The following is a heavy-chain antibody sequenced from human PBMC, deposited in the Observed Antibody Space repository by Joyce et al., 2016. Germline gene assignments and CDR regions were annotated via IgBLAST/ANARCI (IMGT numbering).Heavy chain of an antibody. CDR2: LWYDGTNT. V-gene: IGHV3-33*01. D-gene: IGHD4-11*01. Sequence: QVQLVESGGGVVQPGGSLRLSCAASGFTFVDHGMHWVRQAPGQRLGWLAALWYDGTNTGYADSVKGRFSISRDNSDNTLSLQMNRLRAEDTAIYYCARDPNDYIHWYFDLWGRGTLVIVSS. CDR3: ARDPNDYIHWYFDL. J-gene: IGHJ2*01. CDR1: GFTFVDHG.